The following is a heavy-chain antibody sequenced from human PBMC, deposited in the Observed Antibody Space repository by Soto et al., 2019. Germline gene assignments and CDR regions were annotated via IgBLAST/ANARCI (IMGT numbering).Heavy chain of an antibody. CDR1: GGSFSGYY. Sequence: QVQLQQWGARLLKPSETLSLTCAVYGGSFSGYYWTWIRQPPGTGLEWIGEINHSGSTNYNPSLKNRVTISVDPSKNQFSLKLTSVTAADTAVYYCARDKITGLFDYWGQGTLVTVSS. CDR2: INHSGST. J-gene: IGHJ4*02. D-gene: IGHD2-8*02. CDR3: ARDKITGLFDY. V-gene: IGHV4-34*01.